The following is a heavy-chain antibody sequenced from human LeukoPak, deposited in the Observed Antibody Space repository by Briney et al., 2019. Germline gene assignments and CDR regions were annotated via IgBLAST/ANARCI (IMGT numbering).Heavy chain of an antibody. D-gene: IGHD3-10*01. CDR2: ISSSSSYI. CDR1: GFTFSSYS. V-gene: IGHV3-21*01. J-gene: IGHJ5*02. Sequence: GGSLRLSCAASGFTFSSYSMNWVRQAPGKGLEWVSSISSSSSYIYYADSVRGRFTISRDNAKNSLYLQMNSLRAEDTAVYYCARCRGVLGNWFDPWGQGTLVTVSS. CDR3: ARCRGVLGNWFDP.